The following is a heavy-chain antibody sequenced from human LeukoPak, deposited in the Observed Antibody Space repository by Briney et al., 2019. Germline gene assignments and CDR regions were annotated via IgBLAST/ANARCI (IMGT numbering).Heavy chain of an antibody. V-gene: IGHV3-53*04. Sequence: PGGSLRLSCAASGFTVSSNYMSWVRQAPGKGLEWVSVIYSGGSTYYADSVKGRFTISRHNSKNTLYLQMNSLRAEDTAVYYCARGTPDYGDYPYYFDYWGQGTLVTVSS. CDR1: GFTVSSNY. J-gene: IGHJ4*02. CDR2: IYSGGST. CDR3: ARGTPDYGDYPYYFDY. D-gene: IGHD4-17*01.